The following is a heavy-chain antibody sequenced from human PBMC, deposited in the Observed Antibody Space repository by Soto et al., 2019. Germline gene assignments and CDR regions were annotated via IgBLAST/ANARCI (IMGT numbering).Heavy chain of an antibody. CDR1: GFTFSSYS. V-gene: IGHV3-21*01. Sequence: GGSLRLSCAASGFTFSSYSMNWVRQAPGKGLEWVSSISSSSSYIYYADSVKGRFTISRDNAKNSLYLQMNSLRAEDTAVYYCARLGYCSSTSCLIGGHAFDIWGQGTMVTVSS. D-gene: IGHD2-2*01. CDR2: ISSSSSYI. CDR3: ARLGYCSSTSCLIGGHAFDI. J-gene: IGHJ3*02.